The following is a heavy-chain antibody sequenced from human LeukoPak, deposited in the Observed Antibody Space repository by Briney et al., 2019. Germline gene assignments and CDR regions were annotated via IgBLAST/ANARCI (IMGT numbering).Heavy chain of an antibody. CDR2: ISGSGGST. CDR1: GFTVSSNY. Sequence: PGGSLRLSCAASGFTVSSNYMSWVRQAPGKGLEWVSAISGSGGSTYYADSVKGRFTISRDNSKNTLYLQMNSLRAEDTAVYYCAKSGVGHLVAAFYWYFDLWGRGTLVTVSS. J-gene: IGHJ2*01. CDR3: AKSGVGHLVAAFYWYFDL. V-gene: IGHV3-23*01. D-gene: IGHD2-15*01.